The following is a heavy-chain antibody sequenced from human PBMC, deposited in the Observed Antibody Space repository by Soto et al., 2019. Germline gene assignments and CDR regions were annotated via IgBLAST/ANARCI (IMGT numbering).Heavy chain of an antibody. CDR3: ARGGYSYGEFDY. V-gene: IGHV3-33*01. CDR1: GFTFSSYG. CDR2: IWYDGSNK. J-gene: IGHJ4*02. Sequence: PGGSLRLSCAASGFTFSSYGMHWVRQAPGKGLEWVAVIWYDGSNKYYADSVKGRFTISRDNSKNTLYLQMNSLRAEDTAVYYCARGGYSYGEFDYWGRGTLVTVSS. D-gene: IGHD5-18*01.